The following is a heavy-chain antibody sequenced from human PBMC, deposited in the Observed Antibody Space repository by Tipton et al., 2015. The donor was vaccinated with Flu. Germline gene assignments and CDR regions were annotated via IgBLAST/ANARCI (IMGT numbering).Heavy chain of an antibody. Sequence: TLSLTCSVSGGSISSYYWSWIRQPLGKGLEWIGYVFYTGSTDYNPSLKSRVTISVDTSKNQFSLELISVTAADTAVYYCARIQGGYYGSESYDTWGQGMLVTVSS. CDR3: ARIQGGYYGSESYDT. V-gene: IGHV4-59*01. D-gene: IGHD3-10*01. J-gene: IGHJ5*02. CDR1: GGSISSYY. CDR2: VFYTGST.